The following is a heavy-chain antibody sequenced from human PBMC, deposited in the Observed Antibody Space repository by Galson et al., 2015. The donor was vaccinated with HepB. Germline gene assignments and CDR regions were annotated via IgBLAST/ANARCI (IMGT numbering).Heavy chain of an antibody. D-gene: IGHD3-10*01. CDR3: ATGITMPGGAVDY. CDR2: ISGSGGST. Sequence: SLRLSCAASGFTFSSYAMNWVRQAPGKGLEWVSAISGSGGSTYYADSVKGRFTISRDNSKNTLYLQMNSLRAEDTAVYYCATGITMPGGAVDYWGQGTLVTVSS. CDR1: GFTFSSYA. J-gene: IGHJ4*02. V-gene: IGHV3-23*01.